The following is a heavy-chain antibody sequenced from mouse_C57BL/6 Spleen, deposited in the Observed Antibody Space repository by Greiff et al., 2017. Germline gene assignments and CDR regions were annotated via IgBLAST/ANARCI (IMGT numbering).Heavy chain of an antibody. Sequence: QVQLQQSGPGLVAPSQSLSITCTVSGFSLTSYGVSWVRQPPGKGLEWLGVIWGDGSTNYHSALISRLSISKDNSKSQVFLKLNSLQTDDTATYYCAKPIYYDYAGNCNYAMDYWGQGTSVTVSS. V-gene: IGHV2-3*01. CDR2: IWGDGST. CDR1: GFSLTSYG. J-gene: IGHJ4*01. D-gene: IGHD2-4*01. CDR3: AKPIYYDYAGNCNYAMDY.